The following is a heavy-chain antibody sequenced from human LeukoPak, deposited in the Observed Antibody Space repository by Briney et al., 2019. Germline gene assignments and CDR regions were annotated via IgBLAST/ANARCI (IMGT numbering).Heavy chain of an antibody. J-gene: IGHJ4*02. CDR1: GYTFTSYG. CDR2: ISAYNGNT. V-gene: IGHV1-18*01. CDR3: ARLAGSGWYDGATTFDY. D-gene: IGHD6-19*01. Sequence: GASVTVSCTASGYTFTSYGISWVRQAPGQGLEWMGWISAYNGNTNYAQKLQGRVTMTTDTSTSTAYMELRSPRSDDTAVYYCARLAGSGWYDGATTFDYWGQGTLVTVSS.